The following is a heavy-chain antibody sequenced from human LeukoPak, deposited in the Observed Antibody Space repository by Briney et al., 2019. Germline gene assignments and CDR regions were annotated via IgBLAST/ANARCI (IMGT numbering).Heavy chain of an antibody. CDR1: GGSISSYY. D-gene: IGHD1-26*01. CDR2: IYYSGST. V-gene: IGHV4-59*08. CDR3: ARPEVGAHAFDI. Sequence: SETLSLTCTVSGGSISSYYWSWIRQPPGKGLEWIGYIYYSGSTNYNPSLKSRVTISVDTSKNQFSLKLSSVTAADTAVYYCARPEVGAHAFDIWGQGTMVTVSS. J-gene: IGHJ3*02.